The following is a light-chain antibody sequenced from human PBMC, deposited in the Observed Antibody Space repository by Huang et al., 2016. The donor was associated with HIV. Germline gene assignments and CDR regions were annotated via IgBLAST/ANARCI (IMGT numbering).Light chain of an antibody. Sequence: IQMTQSPSTLSASVGDRVSITCRASQSISSWLAWYQQKPGKAPKLLIYQASSFQNGVPSRFSGSGSGTEFTLTISSLQPDDFATYYCQQYDSYSRWTFGQGTKVEVK. J-gene: IGKJ1*01. CDR2: QAS. V-gene: IGKV1-5*03. CDR1: QSISSW. CDR3: QQYDSYSRWT.